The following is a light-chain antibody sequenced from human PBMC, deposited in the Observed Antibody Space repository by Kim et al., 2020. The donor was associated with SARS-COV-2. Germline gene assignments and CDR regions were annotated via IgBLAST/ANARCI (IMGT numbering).Light chain of an antibody. Sequence: DIQMTQSPSTLSASVGDSVTITCRASQSISSRLAWHQQKSGKAPELLIFDGSTLAGGVPSRFSGSASGTEFILTISNLQPDDFATYYCQQYDSYPFTFGQGTKLEIK. V-gene: IGKV1-5*01. CDR1: QSISSR. CDR2: DGS. J-gene: IGKJ2*01. CDR3: QQYDSYPFT.